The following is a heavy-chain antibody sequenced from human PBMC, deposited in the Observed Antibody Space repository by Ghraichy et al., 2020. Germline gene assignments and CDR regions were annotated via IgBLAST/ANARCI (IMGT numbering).Heavy chain of an antibody. V-gene: IGHV5-51*01. CDR3: ARKYCSSISCPNWFDP. CDR1: GYSFSSYW. CDR2: IYPGDSDA. J-gene: IGHJ5*02. Sequence: GESLNISCKGSGYSFSSYWIAWVRQMPGKGLELMGIIYPGDSDARYSPSFQGQVTISADKSISTAYLQWNSLKASDTAMYYCARKYCSSISCPNWFDPWGQGTLVTVSS. D-gene: IGHD2-2*01.